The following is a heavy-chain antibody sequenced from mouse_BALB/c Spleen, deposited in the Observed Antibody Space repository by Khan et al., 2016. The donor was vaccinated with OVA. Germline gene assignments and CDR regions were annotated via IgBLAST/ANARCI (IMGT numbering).Heavy chain of an antibody. J-gene: IGHJ2*01. CDR3: ARRGITTGYFDF. Sequence: QVQLQQSGAELARPGASVKLSCKASGYTFTSYWMQWVKQRPGQGLKWIGAIYPGDGNTRYTQKFKGKATLTADKSSSTAYMELSSLASEDSAVYYCARRGITTGYFDFWGQGTTLTVSS. D-gene: IGHD2-4*01. CDR1: GYTFTSYW. V-gene: IGHV1-87*01. CDR2: IYPGDGNT.